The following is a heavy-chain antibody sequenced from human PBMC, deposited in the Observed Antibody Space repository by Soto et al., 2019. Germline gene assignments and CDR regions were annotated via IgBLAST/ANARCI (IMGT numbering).Heavy chain of an antibody. CDR3: ARRRTNTDIRPPRGYYFDF. CDR2: VAYSGST. CDR1: GVSVSSRGYY. J-gene: IGHJ4*02. V-gene: IGHV4-39*02. D-gene: IGHD3-10*01. Sequence: QLQLQESGPGLVKPSETLSLTCSVSGVSVSSRGYYWDWIRQPPGKGLEWIGSVAYSGSTYYNPSLKSRVTISEDRSKNAFSLKLDSMTAADTSVYICARRRTNTDIRPPRGYYFDFWGLGILVTVSS.